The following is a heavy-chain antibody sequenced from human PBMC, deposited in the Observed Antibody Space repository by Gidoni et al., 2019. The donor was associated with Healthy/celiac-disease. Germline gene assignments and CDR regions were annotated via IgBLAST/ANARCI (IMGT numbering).Heavy chain of an antibody. CDR2: ISGSGGST. J-gene: IGHJ6*02. V-gene: IGHV3-23*01. Sequence: EVQLLESGGGLVQPGGSLRLSCAASGFTFSSYAMSWVRQAPGKGLEWVSAISGSGGSTYYADSVKGRFTISRDNSKNTLYLQMNSLRAEDTAVYYCAKPGVISKLELHTDYYYYGMDVWGQGTTVTVSS. CDR3: AKPGVISKLELHTDYYYYGMDV. D-gene: IGHD1-7*01. CDR1: GFTFSSYA.